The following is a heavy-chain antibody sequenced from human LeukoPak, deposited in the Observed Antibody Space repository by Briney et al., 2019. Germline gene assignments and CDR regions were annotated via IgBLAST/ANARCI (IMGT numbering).Heavy chain of an antibody. Sequence: GGSLRLSCAASGFTFSSYAMSWVRQAPGKGLEWVSAISGSGGSTYYADSVKGRFTISRDNSKNTLYLQMNSLRAEDTAVYYCAKTPGAPNWNPYYFDYWGQGTLVTVSS. D-gene: IGHD1-20*01. J-gene: IGHJ4*02. CDR3: AKTPGAPNWNPYYFDY. CDR1: GFTFSSYA. CDR2: ISGSGGST. V-gene: IGHV3-23*01.